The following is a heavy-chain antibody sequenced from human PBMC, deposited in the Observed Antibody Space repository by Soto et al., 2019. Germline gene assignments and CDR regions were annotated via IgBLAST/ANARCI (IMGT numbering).Heavy chain of an antibody. CDR1: GGSISSGGYY. CDR2: IYYSGST. Sequence: QVQLQESGPGLVKPSQTLSLTCTVSGGSISSGGYYWSWIRQHPGKGLEWIGYIYYSGSTYYNPSLKSRVTILVDTSKNQFSLKLSSVTAADTAVYYCARAIAAGNYYYYGMDVWGQGTTVTVSS. D-gene: IGHD6-13*01. V-gene: IGHV4-31*03. CDR3: ARAIAAGNYYYYGMDV. J-gene: IGHJ6*02.